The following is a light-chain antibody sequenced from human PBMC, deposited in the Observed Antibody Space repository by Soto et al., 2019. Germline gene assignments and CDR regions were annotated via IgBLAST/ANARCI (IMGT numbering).Light chain of an antibody. CDR2: AAS. V-gene: IGKV1-27*01. Sequence: DIQMTQSPSSLSASVGDRVTITCRASQGISNYLAWYQQKPGKVPKLLIYAASTLQSGVPSRFSGSGSGTDFTLTISSLQPEDVATYYCQKYNSAPQGTFGQGTKVDI. CDR1: QGISNY. CDR3: QKYNSAPQGT. J-gene: IGKJ1*01.